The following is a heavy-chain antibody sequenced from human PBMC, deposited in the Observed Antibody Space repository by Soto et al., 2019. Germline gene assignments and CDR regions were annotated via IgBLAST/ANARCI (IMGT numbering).Heavy chain of an antibody. CDR1: GGTFSSYG. Sequence: GASVKVSCKASGGTFSSYGITWARQVPGQGLEWMGGTIPIFGTANYAQQFQGRVTITADESTSTAYMELSSLRSEDTAVYYCARDLLVATGTTNNWFDPWGQGTLVTVSS. CDR2: TIPIFGTA. V-gene: IGHV1-69*13. CDR3: ARDLLVATGTTNNWFDP. J-gene: IGHJ5*02. D-gene: IGHD6-13*01.